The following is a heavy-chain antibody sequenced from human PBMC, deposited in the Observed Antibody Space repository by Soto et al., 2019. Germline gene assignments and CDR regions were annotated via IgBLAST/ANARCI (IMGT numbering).Heavy chain of an antibody. V-gene: IGHV3-33*01. CDR3: ARDHFPIVGAPNPGVDY. D-gene: IGHD1-26*01. J-gene: IGHJ4*02. CDR1: GFTFSSYG. Sequence: PGGSLRLSCAASGFTFSSYGMHWVRQAPGKGLEWVAVIWYDGSNKYYADSVKGRFTISRDNSKNTLYLQMNSLRAEDTAVYYCARDHFPIVGAPNPGVDYWGQGTLVTVSS. CDR2: IWYDGSNK.